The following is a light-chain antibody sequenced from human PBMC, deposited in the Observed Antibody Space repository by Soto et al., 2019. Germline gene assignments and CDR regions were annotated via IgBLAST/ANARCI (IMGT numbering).Light chain of an antibody. CDR2: SAS. V-gene: IGKV3-20*01. CDR3: QQSYSTPFS. CDR1: QSVSSSY. J-gene: IGKJ3*01. Sequence: IVLTQSPGTLSLSPGERATLSCRASQSVSSSYLAWYQQKPGQAPRLRIYSASSRATGIPDRFSGSGSGTDFTLTISSLQPEDFATYYCQQSYSTPFSFGPGTKVDIK.